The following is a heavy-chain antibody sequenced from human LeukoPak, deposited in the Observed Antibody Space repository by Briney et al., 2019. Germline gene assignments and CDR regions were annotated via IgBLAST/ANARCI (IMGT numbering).Heavy chain of an antibody. D-gene: IGHD3-9*01. CDR1: GFTFSEYS. V-gene: IGHV3-48*01. CDR2: ITSSSGTT. Sequence: GGSLRLSCAASGFTFSEYSMNWVRQAPGKGLEWVSYITSSSGTTHYADSVKGRFTISRDNSKATLYLQMNSLRAEDTAVYYCANANFDWLPRDYWGQGTLVTVSS. CDR3: ANANFDWLPRDY. J-gene: IGHJ4*02.